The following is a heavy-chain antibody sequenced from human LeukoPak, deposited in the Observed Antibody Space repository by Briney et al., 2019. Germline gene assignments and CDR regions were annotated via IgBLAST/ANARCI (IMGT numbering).Heavy chain of an antibody. CDR1: GVSIANTFYY. CDR3: ARRQDGHDY. V-gene: IGHV4-61*02. CDR2: IYTTGST. J-gene: IGHJ4*02. Sequence: SETLSLTCTVSGVSIANTFYYWHWLRQPAGKGLEWIGRIYTTGSTDYNPSLKSRVTISLATARNQFSLKLSSVTAADTAVYYCARRQDGHDYWGEGTLVTVSS.